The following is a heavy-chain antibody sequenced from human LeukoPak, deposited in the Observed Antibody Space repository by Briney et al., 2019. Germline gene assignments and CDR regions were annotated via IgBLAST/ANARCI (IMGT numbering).Heavy chain of an antibody. CDR2: ISSSSSYI. D-gene: IGHD4-17*01. Sequence: GGSLRLSCAASGFTFSSYSMNWVRQAPGKGLEWVSSISSSSSYIYYADSVKGRFTISRDNAKNSLYLQMDSLRAEDTAVYYCARAGLDYGDYDGMDVWGQGTTVTVSS. CDR3: ARAGLDYGDYDGMDV. J-gene: IGHJ6*02. V-gene: IGHV3-21*01. CDR1: GFTFSSYS.